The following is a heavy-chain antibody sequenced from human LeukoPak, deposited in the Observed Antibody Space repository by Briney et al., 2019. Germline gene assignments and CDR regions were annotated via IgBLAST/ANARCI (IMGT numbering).Heavy chain of an antibody. V-gene: IGHV1-8*01. CDR1: GYTFSDHD. CDR3: ARGGGGEYLDWFDF. D-gene: IGHD4-17*01. CDR2: MNPNTGNT. Sequence: ASVRVSCKASGYTFSDHDVNWVRQAPGQELEWMGWMNPNTGNTGYAQNLQGRVTMTRTNSITTAYMELSSLTSDDTAVYYCARGGGGEYLDWFDFWGQGTLVIVSS. J-gene: IGHJ5*01.